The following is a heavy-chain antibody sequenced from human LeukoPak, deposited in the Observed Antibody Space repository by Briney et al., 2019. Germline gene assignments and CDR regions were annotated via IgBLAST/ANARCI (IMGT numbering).Heavy chain of an antibody. Sequence: GASVKVSCKASGYTFTGYYMHWVRQAPGQGLEWMGWVNPNSGGTNYAQKFQGRVTMARDTSITTAYMEMSRLKSDDTAVYYCARGSAVVGYTRGDAFDLWGQGTTVTVSS. CDR2: VNPNSGGT. D-gene: IGHD5-18*01. V-gene: IGHV1-2*02. CDR3: ARGSAVVGYTRGDAFDL. J-gene: IGHJ3*01. CDR1: GYTFTGYY.